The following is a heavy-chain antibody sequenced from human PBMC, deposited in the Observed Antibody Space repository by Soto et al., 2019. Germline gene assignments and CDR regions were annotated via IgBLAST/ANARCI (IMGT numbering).Heavy chain of an antibody. CDR3: VKYYYDSSGYYGLNAFDI. Sequence: GGSLRLSCLASRFTCSSYAMHWVRQAPGKGLEYVSSISSNGGSTYYADSVKGRFTISRDNSKNTMYLQMSSLRAEDTAVYYCVKYYYDSSGYYGLNAFDIWGQGTMVTV. CDR2: ISSNGGST. D-gene: IGHD3-22*01. CDR1: RFTCSSYA. V-gene: IGHV3-64D*06. J-gene: IGHJ3*02.